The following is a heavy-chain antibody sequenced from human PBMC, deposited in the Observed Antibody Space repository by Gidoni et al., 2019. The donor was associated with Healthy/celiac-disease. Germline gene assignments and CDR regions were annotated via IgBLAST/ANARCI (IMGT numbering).Heavy chain of an antibody. J-gene: IGHJ6*02. Sequence: QVQLVESGGGVVQPGRSLRLSCAASGFTFSSYGMHWVRQAPGKGLEWVAVISYDGSNKYYADSVKGRFTISRDNSKNTLYLQMNSLRAEGTAVYYCAKDRRYDFWSGYYTYYYGMDVWGQGTTVTVSS. D-gene: IGHD3-3*01. CDR3: AKDRRYDFWSGYYTYYYGMDV. V-gene: IGHV3-30*18. CDR2: ISYDGSNK. CDR1: GFTFSSYG.